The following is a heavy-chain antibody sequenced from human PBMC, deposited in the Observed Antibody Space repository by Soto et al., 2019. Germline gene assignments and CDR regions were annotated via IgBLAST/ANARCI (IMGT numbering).Heavy chain of an antibody. CDR1: GYTFTSYD. D-gene: IGHD6-19*01. CDR2: MNPNSGNT. Sequence: GASVKVSCKASGYTFTSYDINWVRQATGQGIEWMGWMNPNSGNTGYAQKFQGRVTMTRNTSISTAYMELSSLRSEDTAVYYCAKSPFSSDLPSPVDYYYYRMDVWARGTTVTGS. J-gene: IGHJ6*02. CDR3: AKSPFSSDLPSPVDYYYYRMDV. V-gene: IGHV1-8*01.